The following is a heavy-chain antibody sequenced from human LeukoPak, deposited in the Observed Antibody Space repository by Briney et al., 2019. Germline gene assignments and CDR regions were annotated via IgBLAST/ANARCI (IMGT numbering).Heavy chain of an antibody. D-gene: IGHD3-22*01. V-gene: IGHV3-23*01. CDR1: GFTFSSYA. Sequence: PGGSLRLSCAASGFTFSSYAMSWVRQAPGKGLEWVSAISGSGGSTYYADSVKGRFTISRDNSKNTLYLQMNSLRAEDTAVYYCAKGQYYYDSSGYSYWGQGTLVTVSS. CDR2: ISGSGGST. J-gene: IGHJ4*02. CDR3: AKGQYYYDSSGYSY.